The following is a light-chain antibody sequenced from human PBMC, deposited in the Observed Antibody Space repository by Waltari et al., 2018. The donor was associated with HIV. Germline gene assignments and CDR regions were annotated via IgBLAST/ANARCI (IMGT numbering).Light chain of an antibody. CDR2: AAS. CDR3: HKYNGAPPT. V-gene: IGKV1-27*01. Sequence: DIQMTQSPPSLSASVGDRVTITCRASQGISTYLAWYQQKPGKVPTPLIYAASTLQSWVPSRFRGSGTGTEFTLAISRLQPQDAATYYRHKYNGAPPTFVGGTKVELK. J-gene: IGKJ4*01. CDR1: QGISTY.